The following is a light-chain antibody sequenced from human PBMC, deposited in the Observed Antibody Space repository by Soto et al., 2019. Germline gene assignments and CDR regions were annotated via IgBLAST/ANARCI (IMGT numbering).Light chain of an antibody. J-gene: IGLJ3*02. V-gene: IGLV3-21*02. Sequence: SYELTQPPSVSVAPGHTATVTCGGRNIGSKSVHWYQQKPGQAPVLVVHDDSDRPSGIPGRFSGSNSGDTATLTISGVEAGDEADYYCQVWDRSSNHWVFGGGTKLTVL. CDR2: DDS. CDR1: NIGSKS. CDR3: QVWDRSSNHWV.